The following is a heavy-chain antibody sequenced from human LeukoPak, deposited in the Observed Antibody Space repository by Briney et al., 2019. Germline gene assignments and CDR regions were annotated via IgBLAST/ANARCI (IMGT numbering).Heavy chain of an antibody. CDR2: ISGSGGTI. CDR1: GFIFSSYA. Sequence: GGSLRLSCAASGFIFSSYAMNWVRQAPGKGLEWVSTISGSGGTIYYADSVKGRFTISRDNAKNSLYLQMNSLRAEDTAVYYCASLTPLVVVTLNAFDIWGQGTMVTVSS. D-gene: IGHD3-22*01. V-gene: IGHV3-21*01. J-gene: IGHJ3*02. CDR3: ASLTPLVVVTLNAFDI.